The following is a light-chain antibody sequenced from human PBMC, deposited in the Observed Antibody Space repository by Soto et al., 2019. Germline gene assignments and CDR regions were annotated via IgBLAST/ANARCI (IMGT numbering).Light chain of an antibody. V-gene: IGKV3-15*01. CDR2: DAS. CDR1: QSVSSN. CDR3: QQFNKWPIT. J-gene: IGKJ5*01. Sequence: EIVMTQSPATLSVSPGERATLSCRASQSVSSNLAWYQQKPGQAPRLLISDASTRATGIPARFSGSGSGTEFTLTSSSLQSEDVAVYHCQQFNKWPITFGQGTRLEIK.